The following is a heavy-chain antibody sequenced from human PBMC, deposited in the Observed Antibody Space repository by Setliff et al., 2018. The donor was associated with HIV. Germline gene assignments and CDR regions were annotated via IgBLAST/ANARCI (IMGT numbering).Heavy chain of an antibody. V-gene: IGHV4-59*08. Sequence: SETLSLTCTVSGGSISSYYWSWIQQPPGKGLEWIGYIYYSGSTYYNPSLKSRVTISVDTSKNQFSLNLSSVTAADTAVYYCARHGAFYYYYYMDVWGKGTTVTVSS. J-gene: IGHJ6*03. CDR2: IYYSGST. CDR3: ARHGAFYYYYYMDV. CDR1: GGSISSYY.